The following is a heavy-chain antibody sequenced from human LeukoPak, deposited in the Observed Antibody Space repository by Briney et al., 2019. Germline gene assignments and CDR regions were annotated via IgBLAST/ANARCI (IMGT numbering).Heavy chain of an antibody. CDR3: TRRAGDSAYCRHIDY. CDR2: VPDSGNST. CDR1: GFTINNYA. D-gene: IGHD2-15*01. Sequence: GGSLRLSCVASGFTINNYAMRWVRQAPGKGLEWVSSVPDSGNSTHYADSVKGRFTISRDNSKNTLYLQMNSLRVEDTAVYYCTRRAGDSAYCRHIDYWGQGTLVTVSS. V-gene: IGHV3-23*01. J-gene: IGHJ4*02.